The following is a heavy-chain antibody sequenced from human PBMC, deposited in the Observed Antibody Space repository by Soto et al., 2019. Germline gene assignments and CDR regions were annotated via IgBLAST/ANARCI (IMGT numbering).Heavy chain of an antibody. J-gene: IGHJ3*01. Sequence: SETLSLTCAVSGGSISSSNWWSWVRQPPGKGLEWIGEIYHSGSTNYNPSLKSRFTISRDNSKNTLFLQMNSLRAEDTALYFCVREDGESRDSDPLDLWGRGTMVTVSS. V-gene: IGHV4-4*02. CDR3: VREDGESRDSDPLDL. D-gene: IGHD2-21*01. CDR2: IYHSGST. CDR1: GGSISSSNW.